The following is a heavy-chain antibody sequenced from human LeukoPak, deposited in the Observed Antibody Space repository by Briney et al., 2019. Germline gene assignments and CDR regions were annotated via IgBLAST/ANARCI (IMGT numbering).Heavy chain of an antibody. CDR3: ARDKVRGIPTKFDY. J-gene: IGHJ4*02. CDR2: ISVYNGNT. CDR1: GYTFTNYD. V-gene: IGHV1-18*01. Sequence: ASVNVSCKASGYTFTNYDITWVRQAPGQGLEWMGWISVYNGNTNYEKNLQGRVTMTTDTSTSTAYMELRSLRSDDTAVYYCARDKVRGIPTKFDYWGQGTLVTVSS. D-gene: IGHD3-10*01.